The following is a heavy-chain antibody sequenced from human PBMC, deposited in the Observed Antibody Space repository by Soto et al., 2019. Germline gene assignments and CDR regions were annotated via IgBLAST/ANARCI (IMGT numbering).Heavy chain of an antibody. J-gene: IGHJ4*02. CDR1: GFTVSSNY. D-gene: IGHD2-2*01. CDR2: IYSGGST. Sequence: GGSLRLSCAASGFTVSSNYMTWVRQAPGKGLEWVSVIYSGGSTYYADSVKGRFTISRDNSKNTLYLQMNSLRAEDTALYYCARDSRNRNFFDYWGQGTLVTVSS. CDR3: ARDSRNRNFFDY. V-gene: IGHV3-53*01.